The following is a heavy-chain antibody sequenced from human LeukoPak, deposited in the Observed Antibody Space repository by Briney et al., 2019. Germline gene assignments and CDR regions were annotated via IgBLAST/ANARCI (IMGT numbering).Heavy chain of an antibody. CDR3: ARKSASGNYPLDY. J-gene: IGHJ4*02. CDR1: GFNFGSYS. Sequence: GGSLRLSCAASGFNFGSYSVTWLRQTPGKGLEWVSVISADSATTFYADSVKGRFTISRDNAKNTVFLQMSSLRAEDTALYYCARKSASGNYPLDYWGQGTLVTVSS. D-gene: IGHD3-10*01. CDR2: ISADSATT. V-gene: IGHV3-23*01.